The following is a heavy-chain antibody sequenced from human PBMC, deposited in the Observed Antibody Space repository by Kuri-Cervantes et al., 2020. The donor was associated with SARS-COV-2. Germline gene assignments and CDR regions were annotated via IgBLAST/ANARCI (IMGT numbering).Heavy chain of an antibody. D-gene: IGHD6-19*01. CDR3: ARDSMGSGWYYYYYYYGMDV. CDR2: IWYDGSNK. Sequence: GESLKISCAASGFTFSSYGMHWVRQAPGKGLEWVAVIWYDGSNKYYADPVKGRFTISRDNSKNTLYLQMNSLRAEDTAVYYCARDSMGSGWYYYYYYYGMDVWGQGTTVTVSS. V-gene: IGHV3-33*08. J-gene: IGHJ6*02. CDR1: GFTFSSYG.